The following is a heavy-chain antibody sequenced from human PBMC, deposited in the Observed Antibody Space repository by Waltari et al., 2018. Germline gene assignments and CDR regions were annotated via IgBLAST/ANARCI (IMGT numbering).Heavy chain of an antibody. CDR1: GFTFDDYA. D-gene: IGHD6-25*01. CDR3: SREQGIAAAGSFDY. Sequence: EVQLVESGGGLVKPGGSLRLSCAASGFTFDDYAMSWVRQAPGKGLEWVSRISWDGGSTYYAESVKGRFTISRDNAKNTLYLQMDRLRAEDTALYYCSREQGIAAAGSFDYWGQGVLVTVSS. J-gene: IGHJ4*02. V-gene: IGHV3-20*04. CDR2: ISWDGGST.